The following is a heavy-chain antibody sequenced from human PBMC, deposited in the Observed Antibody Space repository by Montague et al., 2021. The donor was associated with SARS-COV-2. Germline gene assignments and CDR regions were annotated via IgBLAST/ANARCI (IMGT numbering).Heavy chain of an antibody. V-gene: IGHV4-31*03. Sequence: THSLTHTFSGGSISSGGYYWSWIRQHPGKGLEWIGYIYHTGSTHYNPSLKSRVTLSKETSKNHFSLNLSSVTAADSAVYYCARDSGYYDSSGYSYDAFDIWGQGTKVTVSS. J-gene: IGHJ3*02. CDR2: IYHTGST. D-gene: IGHD3-22*01. CDR3: ARDSGYYDSSGYSYDAFDI. CDR1: GGSISSGGYY.